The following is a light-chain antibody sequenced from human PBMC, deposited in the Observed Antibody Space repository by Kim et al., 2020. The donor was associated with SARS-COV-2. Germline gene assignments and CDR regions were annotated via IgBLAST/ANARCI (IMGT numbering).Light chain of an antibody. J-gene: IGLJ2*01. CDR2: DNN. CDR1: SSNIAKNS. V-gene: IGLV1-51*01. CDR3: GAWDSSLSGVV. Sequence: GQWVTISCSGSSSNIAKNSVSWYQQFPGTVTKLLIYDNNNRPSGIPDRFSGSKSGTSATLGITGLQTGDEADYYCGAWDSSLSGVVFGGGTQLTVL.